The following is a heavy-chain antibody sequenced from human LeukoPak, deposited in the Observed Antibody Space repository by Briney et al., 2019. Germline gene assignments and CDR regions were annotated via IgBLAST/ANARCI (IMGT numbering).Heavy chain of an antibody. CDR1: GFTFSSYA. Sequence: GGSLRLSCAASGFTFSSYAMHWVRQAPGKGLEWVAVISYDGSNKYYADSVKGRLTISRDNSKNTLYLQMNSLRAEDTAVYYCAREGSVQGSEIYDYWGQGTLVTVSS. CDR2: ISYDGSNK. D-gene: IGHD3-10*01. J-gene: IGHJ4*02. CDR3: AREGSVQGSEIYDY. V-gene: IGHV3-30-3*01.